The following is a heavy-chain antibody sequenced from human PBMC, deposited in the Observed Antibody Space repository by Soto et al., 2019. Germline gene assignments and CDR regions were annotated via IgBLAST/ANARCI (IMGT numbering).Heavy chain of an antibody. CDR1: GGSISSSSYY. J-gene: IGHJ5*02. CDR2: IYYSGST. CDR3: ARLGWGSYYYYDSSGYYQNWFDP. Sequence: SETLSLTCTVSGGSISSSSYYWGWIRQPPGKGLEWIGSIYYSGSTYYNPSLKSRVTISVDTSKNQFSLKLSSVTAADTAVYYCARLGWGSYYYYDSSGYYQNWFDPWGQGTLVTVSS. V-gene: IGHV4-39*01. D-gene: IGHD3-22*01.